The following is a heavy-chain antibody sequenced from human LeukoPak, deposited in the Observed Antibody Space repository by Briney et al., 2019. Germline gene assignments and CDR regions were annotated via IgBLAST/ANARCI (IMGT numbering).Heavy chain of an antibody. CDR3: AKAGSGYDRRAFDY. D-gene: IGHD5-12*01. J-gene: IGHJ4*02. Sequence: PGGSLRLSCAASGLTFDDYAMHWVRQAPGKGLEWVSGISWNSGSIGYADSVKGRFTISRDNAKNSLYLQMNSLRAEDMALYYCAKAGSGYDRRAFDYWGQGTLVTVSS. V-gene: IGHV3-9*03. CDR2: ISWNSGSI. CDR1: GLTFDDYA.